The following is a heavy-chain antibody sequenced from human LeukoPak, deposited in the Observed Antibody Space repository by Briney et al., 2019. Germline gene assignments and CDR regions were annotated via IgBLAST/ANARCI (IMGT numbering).Heavy chain of an antibody. V-gene: IGHV3-74*01. CDR3: ARVPRGSYSFDY. CDR2: INPDGSVT. J-gene: IGHJ4*02. Sequence: GGSLRLSCAGSGFTFSNSWMGWVRQAPGKGLVWVSRINPDGSVTSYADSVKGRFTISRDNAMNTLYLQMNSLRAEDTAVYYCARVPRGSYSFDYWGQGTLVTVSS. CDR1: GFTFSNSW. D-gene: IGHD1-26*01.